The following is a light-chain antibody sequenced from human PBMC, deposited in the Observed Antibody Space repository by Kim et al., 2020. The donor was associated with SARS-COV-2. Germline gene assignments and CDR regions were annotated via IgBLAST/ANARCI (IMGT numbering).Light chain of an antibody. CDR2: GAS. CDR1: QSVYSGY. CDR3: QQCTESACT. J-gene: IGKJ2*02. V-gene: IGKV3-20*01. Sequence: EVVLTQSPGTLSLSPGERATLSCRASQSVYSGYFGWYQQKPGQAPRLLIYGASNRATGIPDRFSGSGSGTDFSLTISRLEPEDFAVYCCQQCTESACTFGRGTNREIK.